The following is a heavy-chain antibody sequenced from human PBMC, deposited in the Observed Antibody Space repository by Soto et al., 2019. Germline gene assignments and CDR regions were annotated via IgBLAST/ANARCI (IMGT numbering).Heavy chain of an antibody. Sequence: PGGSLRLSCAASGFTFSSNAMSWVRQAPGKGLEWVSAISGSGGKTYYGDSVKGRFTISRDNSKNTLYLQMNSLRAEDTAVYYCAKYRGSNWHKLYVAVWGTGTTVTVSS. J-gene: IGHJ6*03. V-gene: IGHV3-23*01. D-gene: IGHD6-13*01. CDR2: ISGSGGKT. CDR3: AKYRGSNWHKLYVAV. CDR1: GFTFSSNA.